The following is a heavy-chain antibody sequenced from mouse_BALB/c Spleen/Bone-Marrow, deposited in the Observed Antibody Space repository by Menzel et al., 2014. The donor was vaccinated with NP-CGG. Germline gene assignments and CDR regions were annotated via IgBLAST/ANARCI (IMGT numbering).Heavy chain of an antibody. J-gene: IGHJ3*01. Sequence: EVQRVESGGGLVQPKGSLKLSCAASGFTSNSYAMNWVRQAPGKGLEWVARIRSKSNNYATYYADSVKDRFTISRDDSQSMLYLQMNNLKTEDTAMYYCVRYDDGWFAYWGQGTLVTVSA. CDR2: IRSKSNNYAT. D-gene: IGHD2-3*01. CDR1: GFTSNSYA. V-gene: IGHV10-1*02. CDR3: VRYDDGWFAY.